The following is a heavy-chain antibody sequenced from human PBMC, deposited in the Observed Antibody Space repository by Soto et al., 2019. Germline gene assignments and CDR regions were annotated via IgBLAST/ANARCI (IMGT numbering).Heavy chain of an antibody. CDR3: VAELDFGKLSVV. J-gene: IGHJ6*02. Sequence: QVQLVQSGVEVKKLGSSVRVSCKASGDTFKNSVISWVRQAPGQGLEWMGGTIPLFGTTDYAQKFQGRLTITTDESTTTAYMEVSRLTSEDTAVYYCVAELDFGKLSVVWGQGTTVIVSS. CDR1: GDTFKNSV. V-gene: IGHV1-69*01. D-gene: IGHD3-10*01. CDR2: TIPLFGTT.